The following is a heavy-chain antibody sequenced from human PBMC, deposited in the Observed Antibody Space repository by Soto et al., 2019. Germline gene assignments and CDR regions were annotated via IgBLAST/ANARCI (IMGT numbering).Heavy chain of an antibody. D-gene: IGHD4-17*01. CDR3: ARDRKPYTNRLRTYPSYFDLDV. Sequence: ASVKVSCKASGGTFSTYVINWVRQAPGQGLEWTGGINPIFSTANYAQKFQGRVTITADKSTSTAYMEMSSLRSEDTAVYYCARDRKPYTNRLRTYPSYFDLDVWGQGTTVTVSS. J-gene: IGHJ6*02. CDR2: INPIFSTA. CDR1: GGTFSTYV. V-gene: IGHV1-69*06.